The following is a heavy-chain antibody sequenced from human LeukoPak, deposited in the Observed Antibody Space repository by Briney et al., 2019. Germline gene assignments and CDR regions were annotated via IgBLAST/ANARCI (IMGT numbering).Heavy chain of an antibody. Sequence: NHGESLQISCKGSGYNFTSYRIGWARQLPGKGLEWMGLIYPGDYDTRPSPSFQGQVNISADKSITTAYLEWSSLKASDTGMYYCARRTASAFDIWGQGTMVTVSS. V-gene: IGHV5-51*01. CDR2: IYPGDYDT. CDR3: ARRTASAFDI. CDR1: GYNFTSYR. J-gene: IGHJ3*02. D-gene: IGHD5-18*01.